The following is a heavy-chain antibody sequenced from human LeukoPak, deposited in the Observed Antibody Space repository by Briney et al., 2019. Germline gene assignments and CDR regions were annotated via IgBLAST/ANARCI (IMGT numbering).Heavy chain of an antibody. D-gene: IGHD3-10*01. CDR1: GFTFSSYA. Sequence: PGGSLRLSCAASGFTFSSYAMSWVRQAPGKGLEWVSAISGSGGSTYYADSVKGRFTISRDNSKNTLYLQMNSLRAEDTAVYYCAKTGTVRGVTPYYFDYWGQGTLVTVSS. CDR2: ISGSGGST. V-gene: IGHV3-23*01. J-gene: IGHJ4*02. CDR3: AKTGTVRGVTPYYFDY.